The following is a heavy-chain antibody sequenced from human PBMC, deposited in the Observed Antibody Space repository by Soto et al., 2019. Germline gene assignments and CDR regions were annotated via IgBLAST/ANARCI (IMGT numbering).Heavy chain of an antibody. Sequence: GESLKISCKGSGYSFTSYWISWVRQMPGKGLEWMGRIDPSDSYTNYSPSFQGRVTISVDKSISTAYLQWSSLKASDTAMYFCARRTQGFDFWGRGTMVTVSS. V-gene: IGHV5-10-1*04. CDR1: GYSFTSYW. CDR2: IDPSDSYT. J-gene: IGHJ2*01. CDR3: ARRTQGFDF.